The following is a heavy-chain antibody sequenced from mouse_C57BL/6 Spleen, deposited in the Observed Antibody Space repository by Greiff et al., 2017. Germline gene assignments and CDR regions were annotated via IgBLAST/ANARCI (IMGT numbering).Heavy chain of an antibody. Sequence: VQLKESGGGLVKPGGSLKLSCAASGFTFSSYAMSWVRQTPEKRLEWVATISDGGSYTYYPDNVKGRFTISRDNAKNNLYLQMSHLKSEDTAMYYCAREGGTTAPHFDYWGQGTTLTVSS. CDR1: GFTFSSYA. CDR3: AREGGTTAPHFDY. D-gene: IGHD1-2*01. V-gene: IGHV5-4*01. CDR2: ISDGGSYT. J-gene: IGHJ2*01.